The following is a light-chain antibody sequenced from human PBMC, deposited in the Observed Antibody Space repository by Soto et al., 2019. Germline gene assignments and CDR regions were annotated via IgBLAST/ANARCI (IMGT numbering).Light chain of an antibody. Sequence: EIVLTQSPGTLSLSPGERATLSCRASQSVSSSFLAWYQQKLGQAPRLLIYGASSRATGIPDRFSGSGSGKEFTLTISRLEPEDVAVYYCQQYDSSPLTFGGGTKVEIK. CDR3: QQYDSSPLT. V-gene: IGKV3-20*01. J-gene: IGKJ4*01. CDR1: QSVSSSF. CDR2: GAS.